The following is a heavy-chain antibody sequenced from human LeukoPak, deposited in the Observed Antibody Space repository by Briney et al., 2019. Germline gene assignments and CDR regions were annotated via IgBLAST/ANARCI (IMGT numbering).Heavy chain of an antibody. CDR1: GGSISSSSYY. J-gene: IGHJ4*02. CDR2: IYYSGST. CDR3: ARRSGYYRFDY. V-gene: IGHV4-39*07. Sequence: SETLSLTCTVSGGSISSSSYYWGWIRQPPGKGLEWIGSIYYSGSTYYNPSLKSRVTISVDTSKNQFSLKLSSVTAADTAVYYCARRSGYYRFDYWGQGTLVTVSS. D-gene: IGHD3-22*01.